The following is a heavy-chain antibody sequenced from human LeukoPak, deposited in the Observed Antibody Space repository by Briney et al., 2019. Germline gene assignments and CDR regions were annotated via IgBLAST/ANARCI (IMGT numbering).Heavy chain of an antibody. CDR3: ARDKNPYSSSWYGDYYYYYGMDV. Sequence: GGSLRLSCAASGFTFSSYWMSWVRQAPGKGLEWVANIKQDGSEKYYVDSVKGRFTISGDNAKNSLYLQMNSLRAEDTAVYYCARDKNPYSSSWYGDYYYYYGMDVWGQGTTVTVSS. CDR1: GFTFSSYW. D-gene: IGHD6-13*01. V-gene: IGHV3-7*01. CDR2: IKQDGSEK. J-gene: IGHJ6*02.